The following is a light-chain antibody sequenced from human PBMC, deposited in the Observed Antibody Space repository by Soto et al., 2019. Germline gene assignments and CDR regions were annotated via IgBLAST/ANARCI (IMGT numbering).Light chain of an antibody. J-gene: IGKJ1*01. Sequence: EIVMTQSPATLCVSPGERAAPSCRASQSVNSHLAWYQQKPGQAPTLLMNEASTRATGIPARFSGSGSGTEFSLTISSLQSDDFAVYYCQQYKTWPTFGQGTKVDIK. CDR3: QQYKTWPT. CDR2: EAS. V-gene: IGKV3-15*01. CDR1: QSVNSH.